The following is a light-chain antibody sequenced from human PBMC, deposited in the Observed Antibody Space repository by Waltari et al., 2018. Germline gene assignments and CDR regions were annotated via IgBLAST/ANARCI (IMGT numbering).Light chain of an antibody. Sequence: ESVLTQSPGTLFLSPGERATLPCRASQSVTSSYIACYLQKPGQGPRLLFYRASSRAPGLPDRFSGSGSATDFTLTITTLEPEDFGVYYCHQYERSPETFGQGTKLEIK. CDR2: RAS. V-gene: IGKV3-20*01. J-gene: IGKJ1*01. CDR3: HQYERSPET. CDR1: QSVTSSY.